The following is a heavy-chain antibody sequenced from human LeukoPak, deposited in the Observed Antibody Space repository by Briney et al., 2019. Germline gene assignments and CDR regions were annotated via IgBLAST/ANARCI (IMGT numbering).Heavy chain of an antibody. J-gene: IGHJ4*02. D-gene: IGHD3-22*01. V-gene: IGHV3-23*01. CDR2: ISGSGGNT. CDR1: GFTFSSYA. Sequence: GGSLRLSCAASGFTFSSYAMSWVLRAPAKGLEGVSAISGSGGNTYYAESVKGRLTISTGNAKNSLYLQLNSLRGDDTAVYYYSRDYGSSGYGVRFENWCQGTLVTVSS. CDR3: SRDYGSSGYGVRFEN.